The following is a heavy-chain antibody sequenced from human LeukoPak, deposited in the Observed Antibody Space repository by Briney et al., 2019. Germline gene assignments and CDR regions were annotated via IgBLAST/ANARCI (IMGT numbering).Heavy chain of an antibody. CDR3: ARDIAAPRGYYYGMDV. J-gene: IGHJ6*02. CDR1: GFTFSSYS. V-gene: IGHV3-21*01. Sequence: PGGSLRLSCAASGFTFSSYSMNWVRQAPGKGLEWVSSISSSSSYIYYADSVKGRFTISRDNAKNSLYLQMNSLRAEDTAVYYRARDIAAPRGYYYGMDVWGQGTTVTVSS. CDR2: ISSSSSYI. D-gene: IGHD6-13*01.